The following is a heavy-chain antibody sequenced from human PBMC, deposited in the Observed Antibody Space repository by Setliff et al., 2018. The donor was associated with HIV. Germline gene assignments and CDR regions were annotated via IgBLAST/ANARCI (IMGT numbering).Heavy chain of an antibody. CDR1: GFTFTNAW. CDR3: ARESYNYGYND. Sequence: GGSLRLSCAASGFTFTNAWMSWVRQAPGRGLEWVSSISIGSGGAIDYADSVQGRFTISRDNSKNSLYLQMNSLRVEDTAVYYCARESYNYGYNDWGQGTLVTVSS. J-gene: IGHJ4*02. V-gene: IGHV3-21*01. CDR2: ISIGSGGAI. D-gene: IGHD5-18*01.